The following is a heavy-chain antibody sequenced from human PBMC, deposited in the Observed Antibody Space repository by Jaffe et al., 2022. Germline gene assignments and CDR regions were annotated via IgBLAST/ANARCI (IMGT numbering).Heavy chain of an antibody. Sequence: EVQLLESGGGLVQPGGSLRLSCAASGFTFSSYAMSWVRQAPGKGLEWVSAISGSGGSTYYADSVKGRFTISRDNSKNTLYLQMNSLRAEDTAVYYCATPPIRDILTGYFDYWGQGTLVTVSS. V-gene: IGHV3-23*01. J-gene: IGHJ4*02. CDR1: GFTFSSYA. D-gene: IGHD3-9*01. CDR3: ATPPIRDILTGYFDY. CDR2: ISGSGGST.